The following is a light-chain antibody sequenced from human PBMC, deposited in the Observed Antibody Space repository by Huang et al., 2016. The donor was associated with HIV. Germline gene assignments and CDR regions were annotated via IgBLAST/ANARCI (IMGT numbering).Light chain of an antibody. V-gene: IGKV1-5*03. CDR2: KAS. J-gene: IGKJ4*01. CDR3: QQYNTYPLT. CDR1: QSLSSW. Sequence: DIKMTQSPSTLSASIGDRVTITCRASQSLSSWLAWYQQKPGKAPKLLIYKASSLESGVPSRFSGSGSGTEFTLTISNLQPDDFATYYCQQYNTYPLTFGGGTKVEIK.